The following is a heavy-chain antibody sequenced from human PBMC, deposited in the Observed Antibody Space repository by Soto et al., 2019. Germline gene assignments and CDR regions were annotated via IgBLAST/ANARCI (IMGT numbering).Heavy chain of an antibody. J-gene: IGHJ4*02. CDR3: ARGRWPDFDY. Sequence: QVQLQESGPGLVKPSETLSLTCTVSGGSISNYYWGWIRQPPGKGLEWIGYIYYIGSTNYNPSLKSRVTISVDTSKNQFALKLSSVTAADTAVYYCARGRWPDFDYWGQGTLVTVSS. CDR2: IYYIGST. CDR1: GGSISNYY. D-gene: IGHD6-13*01. V-gene: IGHV4-59*01.